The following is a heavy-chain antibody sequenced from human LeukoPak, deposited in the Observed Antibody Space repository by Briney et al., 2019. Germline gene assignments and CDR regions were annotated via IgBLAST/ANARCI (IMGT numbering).Heavy chain of an antibody. CDR3: AKVWTAYSDDYFDY. V-gene: IGHV1-2*02. D-gene: IGHD3/OR15-3a*01. J-gene: IGHJ4*02. CDR1: GYTFTDYY. Sequence: ASVKVSCKASGYTFTDYYMHWVRQAPGQGPEWLGWINPNSGGTNYAQKFQGRVTMTRDTSITTAYMELSRLRSDDTAVYYCAKVWTAYSDDYFDYWGQGTLVTVSS. CDR2: INPNSGGT.